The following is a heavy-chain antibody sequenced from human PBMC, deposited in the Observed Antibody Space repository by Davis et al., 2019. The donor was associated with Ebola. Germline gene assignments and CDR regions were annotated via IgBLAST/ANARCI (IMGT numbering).Heavy chain of an antibody. CDR2: IIPILGIA. V-gene: IGHV1-69*10. CDR3: ARAGYCSSTSCFGAYYYYYGMDV. J-gene: IGHJ6*02. CDR1: GGTFSSYA. Sequence: SVKVSCKASGGTFSSYAISWVRQAPGQGLEWMGGIIPILGIANYAQKFQGRVTITADKSTSTAYMELSSLRSEDTAVYYCARAGYCSSTSCFGAYYYYYGMDVWGQGTTVTVSS. D-gene: IGHD2-2*01.